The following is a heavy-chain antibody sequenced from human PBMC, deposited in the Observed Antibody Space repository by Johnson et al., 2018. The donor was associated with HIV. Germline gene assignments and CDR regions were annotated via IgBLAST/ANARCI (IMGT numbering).Heavy chain of an antibody. V-gene: IGHV3-7*01. CDR3: ARGGIVATDAFDI. D-gene: IGHD5-12*01. CDR1: GFTFSDYY. Sequence: VQLVESGGGLVKPGGSLRLSCAASGFTFSDYYMSWIRQAQGKGLEWVANINVDGSEKYYVDSVRGRFTISRDNDKNSLYLQMNSLRAEDTAVYYYARGGIVATDAFDIWGQGTMVTVSS. J-gene: IGHJ3*02. CDR2: INVDGSEK.